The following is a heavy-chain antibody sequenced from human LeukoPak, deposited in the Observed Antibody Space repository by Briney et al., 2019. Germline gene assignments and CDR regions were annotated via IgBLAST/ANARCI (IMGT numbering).Heavy chain of an antibody. V-gene: IGHV4-59*01. D-gene: IGHD3-3*01. CDR1: GGSISSYY. CDR3: ARVNDFWSGYYTNWFDP. J-gene: IGHJ5*02. Sequence: PSETLSLTCTVSGGSISSYYWSWIRQPPGKGLEWIGYIYYGGSTNYNPSLKSRVTISVDTSKNQFSLKLSSVTAADTAVYYCARVNDFWSGYYTNWFDPWGQGTLVTVSS. CDR2: IYYGGST.